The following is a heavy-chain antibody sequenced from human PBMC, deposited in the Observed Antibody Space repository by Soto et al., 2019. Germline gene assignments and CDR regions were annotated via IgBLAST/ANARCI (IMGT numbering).Heavy chain of an antibody. CDR2: ISGGGGST. Sequence: EVQLLESGGGLVQPGGSLRLSCATSGFAFGNHGINWVRQAPGKGLEWVSGISGGGGSTYYGDSVKGRFTISRDPSKKTVFLEMNSLRVEYTAVYYCAKGFIVVMTVIRPDDAFDVWGQGTLVNVSS. D-gene: IGHD2-21*02. V-gene: IGHV3-23*01. CDR1: GFAFGNHG. J-gene: IGHJ3*01. CDR3: AKGFIVVMTVIRPDDAFDV.